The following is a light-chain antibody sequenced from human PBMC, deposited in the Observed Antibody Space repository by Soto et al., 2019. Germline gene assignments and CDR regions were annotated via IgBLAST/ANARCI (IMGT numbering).Light chain of an antibody. CDR3: CSYAGSSTYV. V-gene: IGLV2-18*02. J-gene: IGLJ1*01. CDR1: SSDVGSYNR. CDR2: EVN. Sequence: QSVLTQPPSVSGSPGQSVTISCTGTSSDVGSYNRLSWYQQPPGTAPKLIMYEVNTRPSGVPDRFSGSKSGNTASLTISGLQAEDEADYYCCSYAGSSTYVFGTGTKVTVL.